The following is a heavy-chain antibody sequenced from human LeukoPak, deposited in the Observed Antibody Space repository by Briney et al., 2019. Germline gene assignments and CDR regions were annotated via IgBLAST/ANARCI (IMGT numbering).Heavy chain of an antibody. Sequence: PGGSLRLSCAASGFTFTDSYMTWVRQAPGKGLEWLSYISGSGGDTNYADSVKGRFTISRDNSKNTLYLQMNSLRAEDTAVYYCASAAIGYPFDYWGQGTLVTVSS. V-gene: IGHV3-11*06. CDR1: GFTFTDSY. CDR2: ISGSGGDT. J-gene: IGHJ4*02. D-gene: IGHD5-12*01. CDR3: ASAAIGYPFDY.